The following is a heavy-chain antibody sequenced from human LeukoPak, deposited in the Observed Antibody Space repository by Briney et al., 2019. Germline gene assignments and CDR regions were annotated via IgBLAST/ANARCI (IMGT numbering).Heavy chain of an antibody. Sequence: PGGSLRLSCAGSGFTFSLSSMNWVRQPPGKGLEWIGEIYHSGSTNYNPSLKSRVTISVDKSKNQFSLKLSSVTAADTAVYYCARDRVVPAANYYYYGMDVWGKGTTVTVSS. CDR3: ARDRVVPAANYYYYGMDV. CDR2: IYHSGST. CDR1: GFTFSLSSM. J-gene: IGHJ6*04. V-gene: IGHV4-4*02. D-gene: IGHD2-2*01.